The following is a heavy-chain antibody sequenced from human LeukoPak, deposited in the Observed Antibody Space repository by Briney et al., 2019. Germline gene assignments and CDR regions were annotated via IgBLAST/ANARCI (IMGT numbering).Heavy chain of an antibody. CDR1: GFTFTSSA. CDR3: GADSMPRGVFSYAFDI. J-gene: IGHJ3*02. V-gene: IGHV1-58*01. Sequence: SVKVSCKASGFTFTSSAVQWVRQARGQRLEWTGWIVVGSGDTNSAQKFRERVTITRDMSTRTAYMELSSLRSEDTAVYYCGADSMPRGVFSYAFDIWGQGTMVTVSS. D-gene: IGHD3-10*01. CDR2: IVVGSGDT.